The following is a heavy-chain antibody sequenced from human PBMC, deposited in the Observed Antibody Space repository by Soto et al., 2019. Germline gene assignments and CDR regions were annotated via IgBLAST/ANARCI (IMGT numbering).Heavy chain of an antibody. CDR3: ARVYGSPAYYFDY. CDR2: VYYSGSA. Sequence: SETLSLTCSVSGGSMIGYYWTWIRQAPGKGLEWIGYVYYSGSANYNPSLKSRVTISVDTSKNQFSLNLRSVTAADTAVYFCARVYGSPAYYFDYWGRGTLVTVSS. J-gene: IGHJ4*02. CDR1: GGSMIGYY. D-gene: IGHD3-10*01. V-gene: IGHV4-59*01.